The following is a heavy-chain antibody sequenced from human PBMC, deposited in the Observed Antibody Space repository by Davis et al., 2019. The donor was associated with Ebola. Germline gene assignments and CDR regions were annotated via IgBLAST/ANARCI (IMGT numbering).Heavy chain of an antibody. J-gene: IGHJ5*02. V-gene: IGHV4-34*01. CDR2: INHRGST. D-gene: IGHD2-2*02. CDR3: ARDLLYCSSTSCYSWFDP. Sequence: SETLSLTCAVYGGSFSGYYWSWIRQPPGRGLEWIGEINHRGSTNYNPSLKSRVTISVDTSKNQFSLKVNSVTAADTAVYYCARDLLYCSSTSCYSWFDPWGQGTLVTVSS. CDR1: GGSFSGYY.